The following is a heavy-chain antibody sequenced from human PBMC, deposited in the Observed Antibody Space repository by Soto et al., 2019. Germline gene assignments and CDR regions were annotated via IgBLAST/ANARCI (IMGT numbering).Heavy chain of an antibody. CDR3: ARERTEDSSGYYYSYYYYYGMDV. J-gene: IGHJ6*02. CDR1: GYTFTDYD. CDR2: MNPNNGYT. Sequence: ASVKVSCKASGYTFTDYDINWFRQATGQGLEWMGWMNPNNGYTGYAQNFQGRVTMTRSTSISTAYMELSSLRSEDTAVYYCARERTEDSSGYYYSYYYYYGMDVWGQGTTVTVSS. D-gene: IGHD3-22*01. V-gene: IGHV1-8*01.